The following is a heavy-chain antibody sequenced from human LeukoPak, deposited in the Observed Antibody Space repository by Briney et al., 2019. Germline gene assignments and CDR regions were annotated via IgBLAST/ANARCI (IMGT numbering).Heavy chain of an antibody. V-gene: IGHV1-58*02. CDR2: IVVGSGNT. Sequence: SVKVSCKASGFTFTSSAMQWVRQARGQRLEWIGWIVVGSGNTNYAQKFQERVTITRDMSTSTAYMELSSLRSEATAVYYCGGEPGSRGWYGGGDYWGQGTLVTVSS. CDR3: GGEPGSRGWYGGGDY. D-gene: IGHD6-19*01. J-gene: IGHJ4*02. CDR1: GFTFTSSA.